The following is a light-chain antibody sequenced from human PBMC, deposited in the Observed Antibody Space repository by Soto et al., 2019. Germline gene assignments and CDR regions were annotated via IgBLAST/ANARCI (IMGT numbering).Light chain of an antibody. CDR2: AAS. Sequence: DIQMTPSQSSLSASVGYIVPITFRSSQFVSNYLNWYQKTPGKAPKLLIYAASSLQSGVPSRFSGSGSGTEFTLTIRSLEPEDFAVYYCQKSSNWPQINCGKGKRREIK. V-gene: IGKV1-39*01. CDR3: QKSSNWPQIN. J-gene: IGKJ5*01. CDR1: QFVSNY.